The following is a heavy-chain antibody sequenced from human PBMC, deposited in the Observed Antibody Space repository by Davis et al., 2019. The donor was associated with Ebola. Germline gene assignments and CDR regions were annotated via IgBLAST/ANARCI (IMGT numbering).Heavy chain of an antibody. CDR1: DVSISRHY. V-gene: IGHV4-59*11. CDR2: IYYTGSA. CDR3: AKRGGSV. D-gene: IGHD3-16*01. J-gene: IGHJ4*02. Sequence: PSETLSPTCTVSDVSISRHYWSWIRQLPGKRLEWIRSIYYTGSAYYNSSLASRATIPVDTSKNQFSLKLSSVTAADTAVYYCAKRGGSVWGQGTLVTVSS.